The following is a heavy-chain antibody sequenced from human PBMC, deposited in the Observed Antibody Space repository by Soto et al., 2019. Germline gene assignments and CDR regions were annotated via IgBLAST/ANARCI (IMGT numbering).Heavy chain of an antibody. CDR2: VDPEDGET. V-gene: IGHV1-69-2*01. J-gene: IGHJ5*02. Sequence: EVQLVQSGAEVKKPGATVKISCEVSGYIFTDYYIHWVQQAPGKGLEWLGLVDPEDGETMYAEKFQDRVTITADTSPDTAYMELSGLRSEDTALYFCATDQSRTGRLDTWGQGTLVTVSS. D-gene: IGHD1-26*01. CDR3: ATDQSRTGRLDT. CDR1: GYIFTDYY.